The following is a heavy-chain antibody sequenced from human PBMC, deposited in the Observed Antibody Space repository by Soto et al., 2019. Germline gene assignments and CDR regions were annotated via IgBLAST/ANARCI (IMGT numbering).Heavy chain of an antibody. J-gene: IGHJ4*02. D-gene: IGHD4-17*01. CDR3: ASSTNDYGDRH. CDR1: GYTFTSYD. V-gene: IGHV1-8*01. Sequence: QVQLVQSGAEVKKPGASVKVSCKASGYTFTSYDINWVRQATGQGLEWMGWMNPNSGNTGYAQKSQXXVTMTSNTSISTAYMELSSLRSEDPAVYYCASSTNDYGDRHWGQGTLVTVSS. CDR2: MNPNSGNT.